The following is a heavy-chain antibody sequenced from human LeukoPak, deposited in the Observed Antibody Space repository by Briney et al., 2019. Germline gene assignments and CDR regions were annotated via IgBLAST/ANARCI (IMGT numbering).Heavy chain of an antibody. CDR1: GFTFSSYA. V-gene: IGHV3-23*01. Sequence: GGSLRLSCAASGFTFSSYAMTWVRQAPGKGLEWVSTISGRADITYYADSVKGRFTISRDNSKNTVHLQMATLRADDTAVYYCAKDRVYGGNAGWFDPWGQGTLVTVSS. J-gene: IGHJ5*02. D-gene: IGHD4-23*01. CDR3: AKDRVYGGNAGWFDP. CDR2: ISGRADIT.